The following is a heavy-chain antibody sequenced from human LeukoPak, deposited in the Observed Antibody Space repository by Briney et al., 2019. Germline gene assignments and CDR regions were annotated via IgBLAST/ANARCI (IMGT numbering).Heavy chain of an antibody. Sequence: SETLSLTCTVSGGSISSGGYYWSWIRQHPGKGLEWIGYIYYSGSTYYNPSLKSRVTISVDTSKNQFSLKLSSVTAADTAVYYCARNYYDSSGYYVPDYWGQGTPVTVSS. CDR1: GGSISSGGYY. CDR3: ARNYYDSSGYYVPDY. V-gene: IGHV4-31*03. D-gene: IGHD3-22*01. J-gene: IGHJ4*02. CDR2: IYYSGST.